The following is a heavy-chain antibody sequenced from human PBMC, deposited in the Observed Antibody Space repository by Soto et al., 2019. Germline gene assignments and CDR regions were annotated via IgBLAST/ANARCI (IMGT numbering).Heavy chain of an antibody. CDR3: ARENQLRFFIWNPPHPPTARDV. V-gene: IGHV3-33*01. Sequence: GGSLRLSCASTGFTVITYGIHWVRQAPGKGLEWVAVIWYDGSNKYYADSVKGRFTISRDNSKNTLYLQMNSLRAEDTAVYYWARENQLRFFIWNPPHPPTARDVWAQGTTFSFS. CDR1: GFTVITYG. J-gene: IGHJ6*02. CDR2: IWYDGSNK. D-gene: IGHD3-3*01.